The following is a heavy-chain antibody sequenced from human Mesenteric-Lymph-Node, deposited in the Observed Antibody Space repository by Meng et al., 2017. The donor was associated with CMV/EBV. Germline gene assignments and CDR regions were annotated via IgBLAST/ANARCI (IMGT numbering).Heavy chain of an antibody. CDR2: INEGGNEL. D-gene: IGHD2-8*02. CDR3: ARDATCTGVRGCYFDF. V-gene: IGHV3-7*01. J-gene: IGHJ4*02. Sequence: GESLKISCAVSGFTFSTYWMGWVRQAPGKGLEWVANINEGGNELFYVDSVRGRFTISRDNAKNSLYLQMNSLSAEDTAVYYCARDATCTGVRGCYFDFWGQGTLVTVSS. CDR1: GFTFSTYW.